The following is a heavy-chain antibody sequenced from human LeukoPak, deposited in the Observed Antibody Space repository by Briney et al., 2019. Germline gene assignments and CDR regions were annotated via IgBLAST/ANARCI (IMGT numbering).Heavy chain of an antibody. Sequence: VASVKVSCKASGYTFTSYGISWVRQAPGQGLEWMGWISAYNGNTNYAQKLQGRVTMTTDTSTSTAYMELRSLRSDDTAVYFCAKDYILPLETDNGDGFAIWGQGTVVTVSS. CDR1: GYTFTSYG. D-gene: IGHD3-3*02. CDR2: ISAYNGNT. J-gene: IGHJ3*02. V-gene: IGHV1-18*01. CDR3: AKDYILPLETDNGDGFAI.